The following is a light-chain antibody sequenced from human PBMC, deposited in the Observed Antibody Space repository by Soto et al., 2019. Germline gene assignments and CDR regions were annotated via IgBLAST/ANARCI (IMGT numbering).Light chain of an antibody. CDR2: NDA. CDR3: QVWNENTLHVL. CDR1: IVGGSD. Sequence: SYEPTQAPSVSVVPGQTATVTCGGGIVGGSDVHWYQQKPGQFPLLVLYNDADRPSGIPERFSGSKSGDMDTLTISSVEAGDEADYYCQVWNENTLHVLFGGGTQLTVL. J-gene: IGLJ2*01. V-gene: IGLV3-21*02.